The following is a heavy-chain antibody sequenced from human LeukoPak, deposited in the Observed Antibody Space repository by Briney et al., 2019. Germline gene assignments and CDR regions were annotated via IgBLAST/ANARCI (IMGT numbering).Heavy chain of an antibody. CDR2: MDSDGSVI. D-gene: IGHD3-16*01. Sequence: GSLVLYCVASGFPLSSYWMHRVRQVPGQGLVWVSSMDSDGSVITYADSVKGRFTISRDNAKNTVYLQMSTLRAEDTAVYYCARGGHYVWGNYDPWGQGTLVTVSS. J-gene: IGHJ5*02. CDR3: ARGGHYVWGNYDP. V-gene: IGHV3-74*01. CDR1: GFPLSSYW.